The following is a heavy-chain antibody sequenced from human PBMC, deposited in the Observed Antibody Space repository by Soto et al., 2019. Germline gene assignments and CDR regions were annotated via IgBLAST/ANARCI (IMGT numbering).Heavy chain of an antibody. J-gene: IGHJ4*02. CDR2: ISYDGSNK. Sequence: GGSLRLSCAASGFTFSSYGMHWVRQAPGKGLEWVAVISYDGSNKYYADSVKGRFTISRDNSKNTLYLQMNSLRAEDTAVYYFAKVGALLTMVLPDSYFAYWGQGTLVTVSS. CDR1: GFTFSSYG. D-gene: IGHD3-10*01. CDR3: AKVGALLTMVLPDSYFAY. V-gene: IGHV3-30*18.